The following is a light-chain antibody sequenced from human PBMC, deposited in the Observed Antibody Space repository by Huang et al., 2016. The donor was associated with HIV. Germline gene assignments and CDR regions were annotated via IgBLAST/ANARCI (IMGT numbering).Light chain of an antibody. J-gene: IGKJ5*01. Sequence: EIVLTQSPGTLSLSPGERATLSCRASQRVSSNYLAWYQQKLGQAPRLLIFGASSRATDIPDRFSGRGSGTDFTLTISRLEPEDFAVYFCQQYGSSPITFGQGTRLEMK. CDR3: QQYGSSPIT. V-gene: IGKV3-20*01. CDR2: GAS. CDR1: QRVSSNY.